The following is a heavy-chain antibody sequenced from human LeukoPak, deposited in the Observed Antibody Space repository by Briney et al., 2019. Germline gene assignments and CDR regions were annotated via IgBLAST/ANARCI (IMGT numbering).Heavy chain of an antibody. CDR2: INPNSGGT. Sequence: ASVKVSCKASGYIFTDYYMHWVRQAPGQELGWMGRINPNSGGTNYAQKFQGRVTMTRDTSLSTAYTELSSLRSEDTATYYCARVLPSGYSSSGGDYWGQGTLVTVSS. J-gene: IGHJ4*02. CDR1: GYIFTDYY. V-gene: IGHV1/OR15-1*01. D-gene: IGHD6-13*01. CDR3: ARVLPSGYSSSGGDY.